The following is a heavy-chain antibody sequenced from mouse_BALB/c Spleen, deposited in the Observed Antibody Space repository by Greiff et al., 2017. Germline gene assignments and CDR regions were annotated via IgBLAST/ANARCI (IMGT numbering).Heavy chain of an antibody. J-gene: IGHJ4*01. D-gene: IGHD4-1*01. CDR2: ISSGGSYT. CDR1: GFTFSSYG. V-gene: IGHV5-6*01. Sequence: EVQGVESGGDLVKPGGSLKLSCAASGFTFSSYGMSWVRQTPDKRLEWVATISSGGSYTYYPDSVKGRFTISRDNAKNTLYLQMSSLKSEDTAMYYCARNWDFNYAMDYWGQGTSVTVSS. CDR3: ARNWDFNYAMDY.